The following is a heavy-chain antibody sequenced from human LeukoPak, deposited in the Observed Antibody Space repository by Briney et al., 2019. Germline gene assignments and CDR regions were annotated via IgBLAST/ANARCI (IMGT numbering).Heavy chain of an antibody. J-gene: IGHJ6*03. CDR3: ARTHDFWSGYGGNYMDV. D-gene: IGHD3-3*01. CDR2: ITSFGSDI. Sequence: GGSLRLSCAASGFSFRTHSMKWVRQAPGKGLEWVSSITSFGSDIYYADSVKGRFTISRDDGKNSLYLQMNSLGAEDSAVYYCARTHDFWSGYGGNYMDVWGKGTTVTVSS. V-gene: IGHV3-21*01. CDR1: GFSFRTHS.